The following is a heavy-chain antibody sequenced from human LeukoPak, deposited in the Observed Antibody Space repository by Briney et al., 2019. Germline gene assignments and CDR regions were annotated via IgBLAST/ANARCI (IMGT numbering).Heavy chain of an antibody. V-gene: IGHV1-2*02. CDR1: GYTFTSYD. CDR3: AREPYPPPWYYFDY. Sequence: GASVKVSCKASGYTFTSYDINWVRQATGQGLEWMGWINPNSGGTSCAQKFQGRVTMTRDTSISTAYMELSRLRSDDTAFYYRAREPYPPPWYYFDYWGQGTLVTVSS. J-gene: IGHJ4*02. D-gene: IGHD2-8*02. CDR2: INPNSGGT.